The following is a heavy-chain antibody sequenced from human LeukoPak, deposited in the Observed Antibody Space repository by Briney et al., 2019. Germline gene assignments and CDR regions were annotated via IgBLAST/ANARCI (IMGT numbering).Heavy chain of an antibody. D-gene: IGHD1-7*01. J-gene: IGHJ4*02. CDR2: IYYSGST. CDR1: GGSISRFY. Sequence: SETLSLTCTVSGGSISRFYWSWIRQPPEKGLEWIGYIYYSGSTKYNPSLKSRVTISVDTSKNQVSLKLSSVTAADTAVYYCASGNYYFDYWGQGTLVTVSS. V-gene: IGHV4-59*01. CDR3: ASGNYYFDY.